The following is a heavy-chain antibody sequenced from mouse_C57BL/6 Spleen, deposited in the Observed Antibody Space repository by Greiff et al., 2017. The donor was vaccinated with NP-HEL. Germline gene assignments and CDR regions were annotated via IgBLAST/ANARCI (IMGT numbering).Heavy chain of an antibody. D-gene: IGHD2-4*01. CDR1: GFTFSSYA. CDR3: ARDDYDGVDY. Sequence: EVKLMESGGGLVKPGGSLKLSCAASGFTFSSYAMSWVRQTPEKRLEWVATISDGGSYTYYSDNVKGRFTISRDNAKNNLYLQMSHLKSEDTAMYYCARDDYDGVDYWGQGTTLTVSS. CDR2: ISDGGSYT. J-gene: IGHJ2*01. V-gene: IGHV5-4*01.